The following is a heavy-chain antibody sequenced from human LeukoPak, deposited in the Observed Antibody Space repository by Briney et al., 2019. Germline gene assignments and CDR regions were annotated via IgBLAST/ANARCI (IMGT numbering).Heavy chain of an antibody. CDR3: ARGGTLTMSSWYFDP. D-gene: IGHD4/OR15-4a*01. Sequence: PGGSLRLSCAASGFTFSSYWMSWVRQAPGKGLEWVANIKQDGSEKYYVDSVKGRFTISRDNAKNSLYLQMNSLRAEDTAVYYCARGGTLTMSSWYFDPWGRGTLVTVSS. CDR1: GFTFSSYW. J-gene: IGHJ2*01. CDR2: IKQDGSEK. V-gene: IGHV3-7*04.